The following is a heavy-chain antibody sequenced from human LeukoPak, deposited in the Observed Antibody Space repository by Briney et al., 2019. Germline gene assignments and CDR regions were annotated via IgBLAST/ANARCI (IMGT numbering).Heavy chain of an antibody. J-gene: IGHJ6*04. Sequence: PGGSLRLSCAASGFTFSSYSMKWVRQAPGKGLEWVSYISSSSGTIYYADSVKGRFTISRDNSKNTLYLQMNSLRAEDTAVYYCADYGANSMDVWGKGTTVTVSS. CDR3: ADYGANSMDV. CDR1: GFTFSSYS. V-gene: IGHV3-48*01. CDR2: ISSSSGTI. D-gene: IGHD4-23*01.